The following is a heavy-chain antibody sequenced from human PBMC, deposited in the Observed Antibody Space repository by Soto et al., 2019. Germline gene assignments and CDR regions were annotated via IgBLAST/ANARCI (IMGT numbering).Heavy chain of an antibody. D-gene: IGHD1-1*01. CDR3: ATWHEREHAYDV. CDR2: LYDVDGS. CDR1: GLTISGKKY. J-gene: IGHJ3*01. V-gene: IGHV3-53*01. Sequence: DVQLVESGGGLIQPGESLRLSCAAFGLTISGKKYVDWVRQAPGKGLEWVSGLYDVDGSFYADSVRGRFTTSSPSSKTTVYLQMNDLRPDDPAVYYCATWHEREHAYDVWGQGTTVTVSS.